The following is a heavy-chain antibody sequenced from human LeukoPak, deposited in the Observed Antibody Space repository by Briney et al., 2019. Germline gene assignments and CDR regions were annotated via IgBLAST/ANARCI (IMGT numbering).Heavy chain of an antibody. Sequence: GGSLRLSCAASGFTFEDYGMSWVRQVPGKGLEWVSGINWSGGSTGYADSVKGRFTISRDDSKNILDLQMNSLKAEDTAVYYCARGNYATTGPGALDIWGQGTMVTVSS. D-gene: IGHD1-26*01. V-gene: IGHV3-20*04. CDR3: ARGNYATTGPGALDI. J-gene: IGHJ3*02. CDR1: GFTFEDYG. CDR2: INWSGGST.